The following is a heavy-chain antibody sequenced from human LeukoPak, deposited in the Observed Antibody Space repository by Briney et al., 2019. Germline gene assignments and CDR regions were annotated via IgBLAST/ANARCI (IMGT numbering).Heavy chain of an antibody. V-gene: IGHV1-69*13. CDR2: IIPIFGTA. J-gene: IGHJ3*02. CDR1: GGTFSSYA. CDR3: ARDHRVGSSPYDAFDI. D-gene: IGHD6-6*01. Sequence: SVKVSCKASGGTFSSYAISWVRQAPGQGLEWMGGIIPIFGTANYAQKFQGRVTITADESTSTAYMELSSLRSEDTAVYYCARDHRVGSSPYDAFDIWGQGTMVTVSS.